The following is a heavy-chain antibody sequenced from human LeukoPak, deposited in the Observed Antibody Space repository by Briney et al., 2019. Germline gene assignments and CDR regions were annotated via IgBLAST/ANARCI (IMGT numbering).Heavy chain of an antibody. CDR3: ATGTEQQWLSLDY. CDR1: GFTLKNAW. V-gene: IGHV3-15*01. Sequence: GGSLRLSCVASGFTLKNAWMSWVRQAPGKGLEWVGRIRSKTDGGTTDYAAPVKGGFTISRDDSKNTLYLQMNSLKTEDTAVYFCATGTEQQWLSLDYWGQGTLVTVSS. J-gene: IGHJ4*02. CDR2: IRSKTDGGTT. D-gene: IGHD6-19*01.